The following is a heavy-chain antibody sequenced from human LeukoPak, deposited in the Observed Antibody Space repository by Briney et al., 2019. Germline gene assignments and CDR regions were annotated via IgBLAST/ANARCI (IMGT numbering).Heavy chain of an antibody. D-gene: IGHD3-10*01. CDR3: AGVPRFGAFAAFDY. CDR2: IYYSGST. J-gene: IGHJ4*02. Sequence: SETLSLTCTVSGGSISSYYWSWIRQPPGKGLEWIGYIYYSGSTNYNPSLKSRVTISVDTSKNQFSLKLSSVTAADTAVYYCAGVPRFGAFAAFDYWGQGTLVTVSS. V-gene: IGHV4-59*01. CDR1: GGSISSYY.